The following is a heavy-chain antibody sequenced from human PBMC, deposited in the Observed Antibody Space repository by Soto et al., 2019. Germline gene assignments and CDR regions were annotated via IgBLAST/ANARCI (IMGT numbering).Heavy chain of an antibody. Sequence: EYLKLSFKGSGYSFTSYWIIWVRQMPGKGLEWMGRIDPSDSYTNYSPSFQGHVTISADKSISTAYLQWSSLKASDTAVYYCASSSLYGMDVWGQGTTVTVSS. V-gene: IGHV5-10-1*01. CDR2: IDPSDSYT. CDR1: GYSFTSYW. J-gene: IGHJ6*02. CDR3: ASSSLYGMDV.